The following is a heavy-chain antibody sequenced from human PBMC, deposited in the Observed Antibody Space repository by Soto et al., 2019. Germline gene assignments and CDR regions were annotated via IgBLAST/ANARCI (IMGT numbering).Heavy chain of an antibody. CDR3: ARLLYDRSGYYYFDY. Sequence: PSETLSLTCTVSGDSISSVYNYWSWIRQPPGEGLEWIGFISYSGTTSYSPSLKSRLAISLDTSKNQFSLSLTSVTAADTALYYCARLLYDRSGYYYFDYWGRGTLVTVSS. CDR1: GDSISSVYNY. V-gene: IGHV4-30-4*01. D-gene: IGHD3-22*01. J-gene: IGHJ4*02. CDR2: ISYSGTT.